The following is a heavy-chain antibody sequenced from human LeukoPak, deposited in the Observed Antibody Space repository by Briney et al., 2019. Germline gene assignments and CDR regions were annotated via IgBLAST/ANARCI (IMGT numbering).Heavy chain of an antibody. V-gene: IGHV1-2*02. CDR1: GYTFTGYY. CDR3: ARGDMITFGGVIVRSWGTNLGY. D-gene: IGHD3-16*02. Sequence: ASVKVSCKASGYTFTGYYMHWVRQAPGQGLEWMGWINPNSGGTNYAQKFQGRVTMTRDTSISTAYMELSRLRSDDTAVYYCARGDMITFGGVIVRSWGTNLGYWGQGTLVTVSS. J-gene: IGHJ4*02. CDR2: INPNSGGT.